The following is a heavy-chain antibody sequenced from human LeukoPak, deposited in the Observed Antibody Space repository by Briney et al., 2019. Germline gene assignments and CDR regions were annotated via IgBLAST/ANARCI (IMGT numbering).Heavy chain of an antibody. D-gene: IGHD2-21*02. CDR2: MYSSGSS. J-gene: IGHJ4*02. CDR1: GDSISSYY. CDR3: ARGKYCGGDCYFDY. Sequence: PSGTLSLTCTVSGDSISSYYWSWIRQPAGKGLEWIGRMYSSGSSNYNPSLKSRVTMSIDTSKNQFSLKLSSMTVADTAVYYCARGKYCGGDCYFDYWGQGSLVTASS. V-gene: IGHV4-4*07.